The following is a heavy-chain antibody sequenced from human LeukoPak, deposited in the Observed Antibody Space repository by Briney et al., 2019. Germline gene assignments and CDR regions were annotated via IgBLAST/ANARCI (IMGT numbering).Heavy chain of an antibody. CDR1: GYTFSSYG. V-gene: IGHV1-18*01. CDR3: ATPYYDFWSGYYRDVFGY. Sequence: GASVKVSCKASGYTFSSYGISWVRQAPGQGLEWMGWISAYNGNTNYAQKLQGRVTMTTDTSTSTAYMELRSLRSDDTAVYYCATPYYDFWSGYYRDVFGYWGQGTLVTVSS. J-gene: IGHJ4*02. CDR2: ISAYNGNT. D-gene: IGHD3-3*01.